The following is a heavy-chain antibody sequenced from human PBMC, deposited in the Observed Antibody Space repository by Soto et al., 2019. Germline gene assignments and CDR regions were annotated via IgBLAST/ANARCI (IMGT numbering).Heavy chain of an antibody. CDR1: GFTFSSYA. CDR3: AKDGMPWYYDSSGYPYYLDY. CDR2: ISGSGGST. D-gene: IGHD3-22*01. Sequence: GGSLRLSCAASGFTFSSYAMSWVRQAPGKGLEWVSAISGSGGSTYYADSVKGRFTISRDNSKNTLYLQMNSLRAEDTAVYYCAKDGMPWYYDSSGYPYYLDYWHQGTLVAVSS. J-gene: IGHJ4*02. V-gene: IGHV3-23*01.